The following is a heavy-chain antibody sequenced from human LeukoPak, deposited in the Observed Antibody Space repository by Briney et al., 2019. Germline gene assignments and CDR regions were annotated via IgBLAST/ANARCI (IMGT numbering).Heavy chain of an antibody. D-gene: IGHD6-6*01. CDR3: VRPPSSSTHFDY. CDR2: IDSDGSST. Sequence: GGPLRLSCAASGFTFSSYWMHWVRQAPGKGLVWVSRIDSDGSSTRYADSVKGRFTISRDNAKNTLYLQMNSLRAEDTAVYYWVRPPSSSTHFDYWGQGALVSVSS. CDR1: GFTFSSYW. V-gene: IGHV3-74*01. J-gene: IGHJ4*02.